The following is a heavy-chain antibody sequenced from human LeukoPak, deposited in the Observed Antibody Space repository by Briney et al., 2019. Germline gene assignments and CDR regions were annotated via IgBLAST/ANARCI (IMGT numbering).Heavy chain of an antibody. CDR2: ISWNSGSI. D-gene: IGHD3-10*01. V-gene: IGHV3-9*01. J-gene: IGHJ6*02. Sequence: GRSLRLSCAGSGFTFDDYAMHWVRQAPGKGLEWVSGISWNSGSIDYADSVKGRFTISRDNAKNSLYLQMNSLRAEDTALYYCAKDSAYGVGQMVMDVWGQGTTVTVSS. CDR1: GFTFDDYA. CDR3: AKDSAYGVGQMVMDV.